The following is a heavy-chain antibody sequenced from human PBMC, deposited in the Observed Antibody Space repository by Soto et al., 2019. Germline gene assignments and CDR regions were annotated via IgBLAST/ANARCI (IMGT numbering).Heavy chain of an antibody. CDR1: GGSISSYY. D-gene: IGHD2-15*01. CDR3: ARRYGGGFDY. Sequence: QVQLQESGPGLVKPSETLSLTCTVSGGSISSYYWSWIRQPPGKGLEWIGYIYYSGSTNYNPSLTSRVTISVDTSKNQFSLKLSSVTAADTAVYYCARRYGGGFDYWGQGTLVTVSS. CDR2: IYYSGST. J-gene: IGHJ4*02. V-gene: IGHV4-59*08.